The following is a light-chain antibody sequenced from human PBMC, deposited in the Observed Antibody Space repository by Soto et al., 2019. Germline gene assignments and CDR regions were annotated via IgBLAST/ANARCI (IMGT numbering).Light chain of an antibody. V-gene: IGLV2-14*01. Sequence: QSALTQPASVSGSPGQSITISCTGTSSDVGGHNSVSWYRQDPGKAPKLMIYDVSNRPSGVSDRFSGSKSGNTASLTISGLQIEDEADYWCAAWDARLSAWVFGGGTKLTVL. CDR1: SSDVGGHNS. CDR3: AAWDARLSAWV. J-gene: IGLJ3*02. CDR2: DVS.